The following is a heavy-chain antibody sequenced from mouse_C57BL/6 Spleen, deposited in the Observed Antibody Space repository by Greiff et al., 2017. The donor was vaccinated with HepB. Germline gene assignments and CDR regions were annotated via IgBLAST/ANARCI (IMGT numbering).Heavy chain of an antibody. CDR3: ARDRGVNYLFDY. J-gene: IGHJ2*01. V-gene: IGHV5-4*01. CDR2: ISDGGSYT. CDR1: GFTFSSYA. D-gene: IGHD2-1*01. Sequence: VQLKESGGGLVKPGGSLKLSCAASGFTFSSYAMSWVRQTPEKRLEWVATISDGGSYTYYPDNVKGRFTISRDNAKNNLYLQMSHLKSEDTAMYYCARDRGVNYLFDYWGQGTTLTVSS.